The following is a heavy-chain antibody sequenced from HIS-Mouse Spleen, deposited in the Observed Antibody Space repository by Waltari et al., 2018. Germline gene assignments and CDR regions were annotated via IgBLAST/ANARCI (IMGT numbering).Heavy chain of an antibody. J-gene: IGHJ2*01. CDR3: AREIPYSSSWYDWYFDL. CDR1: GGSFSGYY. D-gene: IGHD6-13*01. Sequence: QVQLQQWGAGLLKPSETLSLTCAVYGGSFSGYYWSWIRQPQGKGLEWIGEINHSGSTNYNPSLKSRVTISVDTSKNQFSLKLSSVTAADTAVYYCAREIPYSSSWYDWYFDLWGRGTLVTVSS. V-gene: IGHV4-34*01. CDR2: INHSGST.